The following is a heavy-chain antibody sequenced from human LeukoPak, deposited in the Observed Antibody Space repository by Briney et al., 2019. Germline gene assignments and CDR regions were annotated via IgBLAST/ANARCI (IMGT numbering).Heavy chain of an antibody. V-gene: IGHV3-30*18. CDR2: ISYDGSNK. D-gene: IGHD3-10*01. J-gene: IGHJ4*02. Sequence: QPGGSLRLSCAASGFTFSSYGMHWVRQAPGKGLEWVAVISYDGSNKYYADSVKGRFTISRDNSKNTLYLQMNSLRAEDTAVYYCAKDQSHTIRGVTFWGQGTLVTVSS. CDR3: AKDQSHTIRGVTF. CDR1: GFTFSSYG.